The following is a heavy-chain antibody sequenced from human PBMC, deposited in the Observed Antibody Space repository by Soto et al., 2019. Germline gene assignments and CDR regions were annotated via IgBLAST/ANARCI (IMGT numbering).Heavy chain of an antibody. CDR2: IWYDGSNK. CDR1: GFTFSSYG. Sequence: PGXSLRLSCAASGFTFSSYGMHWVRQAPGKGLEWVAVIWYDGSNKYYADSVKGRFTISRDNSKNTLYLQMNSLRAEDTAVYYCARAGDLLWFGELLLDAFDIWGQGTMVTVS. V-gene: IGHV3-33*01. CDR3: ARAGDLLWFGELLLDAFDI. D-gene: IGHD3-10*01. J-gene: IGHJ3*02.